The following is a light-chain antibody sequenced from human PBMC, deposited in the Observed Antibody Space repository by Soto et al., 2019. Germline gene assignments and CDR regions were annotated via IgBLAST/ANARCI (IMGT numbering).Light chain of an antibody. V-gene: IGKV1-5*01. CDR1: QSISSS. CDR2: GAS. CDR3: QQYSTWWT. Sequence: LQMSQYPSTLSASVGDRVAITCRASQSISSSLAWYQQKPGKAPKLLIYGASTRATGFPARFSGSGSGTEFPLTISILESEEFAVSYCQQYSTWWTFGQGTKVDIK. J-gene: IGKJ1*01.